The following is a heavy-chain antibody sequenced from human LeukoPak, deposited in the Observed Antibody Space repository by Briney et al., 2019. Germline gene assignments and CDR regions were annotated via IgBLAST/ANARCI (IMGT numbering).Heavy chain of an antibody. Sequence: GGSLRLSCSAPGFTFSGYAIHWVRQAPGKGLEYFSAISTNGGSTYYAESVKGRFTISSDNSKNTLYLQMSSLRAEDTAVYYCMKVAVAGTFNDAFDIWGQGTLVTVSS. CDR1: GFTFSGYA. V-gene: IGHV3-64D*09. CDR2: ISTNGGST. J-gene: IGHJ3*02. D-gene: IGHD6-19*01. CDR3: MKVAVAGTFNDAFDI.